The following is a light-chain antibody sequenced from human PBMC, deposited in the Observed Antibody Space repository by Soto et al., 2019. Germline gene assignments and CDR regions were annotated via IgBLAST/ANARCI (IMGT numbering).Light chain of an antibody. CDR1: QSVSNNY. CDR2: GAS. Sequence: DIVLTQCPCSLSLSPGERATLSCRASQSVSNNYLAWYQQKPGQAPRLLIYGASNRATGIPDRFSGSGSGTDFTLTISRLEPEDFAVYYCQQYGSSGTFGQGTKVDIK. V-gene: IGKV3-20*01. J-gene: IGKJ1*01. CDR3: QQYGSSGT.